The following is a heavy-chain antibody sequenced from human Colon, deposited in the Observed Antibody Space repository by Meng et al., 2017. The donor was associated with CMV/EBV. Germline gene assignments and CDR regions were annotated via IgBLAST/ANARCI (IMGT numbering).Heavy chain of an antibody. CDR3: ARETSSWSTGIDY. J-gene: IGHJ4*02. CDR2: ISYSGNT. CDR1: GGSVNSGSDY. Sequence: GSLRLSCNVSGGSVNSGSDYWTWIRQPPGKGLEWIGYISYSGNTNYNPSLKSRLTIEMDTSRNQFSLKLTSVSAADTAMYYCARETSSWSTGIDYWGQGTLVTVSS. D-gene: IGHD6-13*01. V-gene: IGHV4-61*01.